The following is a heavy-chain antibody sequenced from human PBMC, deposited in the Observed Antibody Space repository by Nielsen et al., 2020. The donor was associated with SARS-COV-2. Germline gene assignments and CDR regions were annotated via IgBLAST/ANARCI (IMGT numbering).Heavy chain of an antibody. V-gene: IGHV4-31*03. J-gene: IGHJ4*02. CDR1: GGSISSGGYY. CDR3: ARSDFLDSSSGGFDY. D-gene: IGHD6-6*01. Sequence: SETLSLTCTVSGGSISSGGYYWSWIRQHPGKGLEWIGYIYYSGSTYYNPSLKSRVTISVDTSKNQFSLKLSSVTAADTAVYYCARSDFLDSSSGGFDYWGQGTLVTVSS. CDR2: IYYSGST.